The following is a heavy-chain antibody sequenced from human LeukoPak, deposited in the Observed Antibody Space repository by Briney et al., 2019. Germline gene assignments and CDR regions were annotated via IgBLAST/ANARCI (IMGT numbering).Heavy chain of an antibody. CDR3: AAIAASDKDY. J-gene: IGHJ4*02. V-gene: IGHV3-74*01. D-gene: IGHD6-13*01. CDR2: IDYDGRST. Sequence: GGSLRLSCVASGFTFSSFWMHWVRQAPGKGLVWVSRIDYDGRSTIYADSVKGRFTISRDNAKNTLYLQMNSLRAEDTAMYYCAAIAASDKDYWGQGTLVTVSS. CDR1: GFTFSSFW.